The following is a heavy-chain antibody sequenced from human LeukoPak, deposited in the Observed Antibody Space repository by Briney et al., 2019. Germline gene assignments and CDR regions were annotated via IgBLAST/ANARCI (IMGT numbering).Heavy chain of an antibody. Sequence: ASVKVCCKASGGTFSSYAISWVRQAPGQGLEWMGRIIPILGIANYAQKFQGRVTITADKSTSTAYMELSSLRSEDTAVYYCARDLYYYDSSGYYSPGYWGQGTLVTVSS. CDR2: IIPILGIA. D-gene: IGHD3-22*01. J-gene: IGHJ4*02. V-gene: IGHV1-69*04. CDR1: GGTFSSYA. CDR3: ARDLYYYDSSGYYSPGY.